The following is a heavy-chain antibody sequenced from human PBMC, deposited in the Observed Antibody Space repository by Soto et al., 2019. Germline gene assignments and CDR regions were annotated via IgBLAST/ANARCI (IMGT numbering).Heavy chain of an antibody. D-gene: IGHD3-3*01. CDR1: GYSFTSYW. J-gene: IGHJ6*02. CDR2: IYPGDSDT. Sequence: PGESLKISCKGSGYSFTSYWIGWVRQMPGKGLEWMGIIYPGDSDTRYSPSFQGQVTISADKSISTAYLQWSSLKASDTAMYYCARQGGYDFWSGWPNYYYYYGMDVWGQGTTVTVSS. V-gene: IGHV5-51*01. CDR3: ARQGGYDFWSGWPNYYYYYGMDV.